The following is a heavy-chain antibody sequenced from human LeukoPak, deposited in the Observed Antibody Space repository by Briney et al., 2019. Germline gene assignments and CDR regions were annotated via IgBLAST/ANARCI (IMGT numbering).Heavy chain of an antibody. D-gene: IGHD6-19*01. CDR3: ARPVDQQWLDFDY. CDR2: IYPGDSDT. J-gene: IGHJ4*02. Sequence: GESLKISCKGSGYSFTSYWIGWVRQMPGKGLEWMGIIYPGDSDTRYSPSFQGQVTISADKSISTAYLQWSSLKASDTAMYYRARPVDQQWLDFDYWGQGTLVTVSS. V-gene: IGHV5-51*01. CDR1: GYSFTSYW.